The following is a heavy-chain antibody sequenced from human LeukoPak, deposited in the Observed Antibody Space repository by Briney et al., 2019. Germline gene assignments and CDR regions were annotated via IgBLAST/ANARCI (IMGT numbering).Heavy chain of an antibody. D-gene: IGHD5-18*01. CDR1: GFTFSSYG. CDR2: IWNGGSNK. J-gene: IGHJ4*02. V-gene: IGHV3-33*01. Sequence: GRSLRLSCAASGFTFSSYGMHWVRQAPGKGLEWVAVIWNGGSNKYYADSVKGRFTISRDNSKNTLYLQMNSPRAEDTAVYYCARDPGRVQLWLYFDYWGQGTLVTVSS. CDR3: ARDPGRVQLWLYFDY.